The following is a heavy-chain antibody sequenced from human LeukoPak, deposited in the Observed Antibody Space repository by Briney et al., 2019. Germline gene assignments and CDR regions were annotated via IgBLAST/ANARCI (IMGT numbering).Heavy chain of an antibody. J-gene: IGHJ4*02. V-gene: IGHV3-53*01. D-gene: IGHD3-16*01. CDR3: ARLRGG. CDR1: RFTFSSYG. Sequence: GGSLRLSCAASRFTFSSYGMHWVRQAPGKGLEWVSVIYSGGSTYYADSVKGRFTISRDNSKNTLYLQMNSLRAEDTAVYYCARLRGGWGQGTLVTVSS. CDR2: IYSGGST.